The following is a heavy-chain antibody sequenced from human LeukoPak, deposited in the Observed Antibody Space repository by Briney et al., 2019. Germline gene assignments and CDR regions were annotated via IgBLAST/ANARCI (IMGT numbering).Heavy chain of an antibody. CDR2: IRTKFYGGTA. CDR3: ARVGRDRGFDI. J-gene: IGHJ3*02. Sequence: QPGRSLRLSCTSSGFTFEDYALTWLRQAPGKGLEWLGLIRTKFYGGTADYAASVKDRFTISRDDYKNIAYLQMDGLKSEDTALYYCARVGRDRGFDIWGQGTAVTVSS. D-gene: IGHD3-10*01. CDR1: GFTFEDYA. V-gene: IGHV3-49*03.